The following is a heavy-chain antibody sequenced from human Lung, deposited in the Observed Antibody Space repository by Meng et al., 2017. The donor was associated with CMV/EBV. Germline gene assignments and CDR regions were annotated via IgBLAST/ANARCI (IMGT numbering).Heavy chain of an antibody. CDR2: INHSGST. CDR3: AAQTAYYDFWSGYYDS. J-gene: IGHJ4*02. V-gene: IGHV4-34*01. CDR1: GGSVSGYD. D-gene: IGHD3-3*01. Sequence: YGGSVSGYDWSGIRQPPGKGLEWIGEINHSGSTNYNPSLKSRVTISVDTSKNQFSLKLSSVTAADTAVYYCAAQTAYYDFWSGYYDSWGQGTLVTVSS.